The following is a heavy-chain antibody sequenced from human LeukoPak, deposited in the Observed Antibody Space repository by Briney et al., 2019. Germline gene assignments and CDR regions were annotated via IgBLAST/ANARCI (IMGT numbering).Heavy chain of an antibody. CDR2: IVVGSGNT. D-gene: IGHD1-26*01. Sequence: SVKVSCKASGFIFTSSAMQWVRQARGQRLEWIGWIVVGSGNTNYAQKLQERVTITRDTSTSTAYMELSSLRSEDTYVYYCAASSAEWELNYWGQGTLVTVSS. J-gene: IGHJ4*02. CDR3: AASSAEWELNY. V-gene: IGHV1-58*02. CDR1: GFIFTSSA.